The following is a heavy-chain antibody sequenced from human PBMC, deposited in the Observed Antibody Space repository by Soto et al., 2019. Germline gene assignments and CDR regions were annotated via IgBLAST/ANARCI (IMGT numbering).Heavy chain of an antibody. V-gene: IGHV4-4*02. CDR2: ISHSGST. CDR1: SGSISSSNW. CDR3: AREYTYGSNFFDC. Sequence: SETLSLTCAVSSGSISSSNWWSWVRQPPGKGLEWIGYISHSGSTYYTPSLKSRVIISADTSKNQFSLNLTSVTAADTAVYYCAREYTYGSNFFDCWGQGALVTVSS. J-gene: IGHJ4*02. D-gene: IGHD5-18*01.